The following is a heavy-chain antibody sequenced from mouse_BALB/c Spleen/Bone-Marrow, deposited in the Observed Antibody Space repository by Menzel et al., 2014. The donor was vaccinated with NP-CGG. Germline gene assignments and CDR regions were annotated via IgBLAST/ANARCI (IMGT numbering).Heavy chain of an antibody. D-gene: IGHD2-3*01. V-gene: IGHV4-1*02. CDR1: GFDFSRYW. Sequence: EVQLQESGGGLVQPGGSLKLSCAASGFDFSRYWMSWVRQAPGKGLQWIGEINPDSSTINYTPSLKDKFIISRDNAKNTLYLQMSKVRSEGTGLYYCSRLGYYGGFAHWGQGTLVTVSA. CDR2: INPDSSTI. CDR3: SRLGYYGGFAH. J-gene: IGHJ3*01.